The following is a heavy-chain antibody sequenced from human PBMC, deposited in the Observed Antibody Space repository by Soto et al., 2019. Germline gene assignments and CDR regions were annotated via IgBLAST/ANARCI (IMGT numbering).Heavy chain of an antibody. J-gene: IGHJ4*02. CDR2: INHIGST. Sequence: SETLSLTCGVSGGSVSGYFWTWIRQPPGKGLEWIGEINHIGSTNYNPSLRSRLTISVDTSRNQFSLKLTSVTAADTALYFCARATQFYYDSSGYSKNFDFWGQGTLVTVSS. CDR1: GGSVSGYF. CDR3: ARATQFYYDSSGYSKNFDF. V-gene: IGHV4-34*01. D-gene: IGHD3-22*01.